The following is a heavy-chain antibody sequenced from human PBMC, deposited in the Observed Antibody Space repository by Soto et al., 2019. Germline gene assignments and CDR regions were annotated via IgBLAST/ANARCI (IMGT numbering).Heavy chain of an antibody. J-gene: IGHJ4*02. D-gene: IGHD6-13*01. CDR3: ARDLAAGDY. CDR2: FNPASGST. V-gene: IGHV1-46*01. Sequence: QVQLVQSGAEVKKPGASVKLSCRKPEYTPTHYYINWVRQAPGQGLEWLATFNPASGSTNSAQDFQGRVTFTMDTSTTTVYMELSGLRAEDTAIFYCARDLAAGDYWCQGTLVTVSS. CDR1: EYTPTHYY.